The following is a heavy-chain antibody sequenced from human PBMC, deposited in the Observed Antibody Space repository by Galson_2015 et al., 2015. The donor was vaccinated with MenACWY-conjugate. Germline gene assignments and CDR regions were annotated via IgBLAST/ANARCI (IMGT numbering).Heavy chain of an antibody. CDR2: INHSGST. Sequence: ETLSLTCAVYGGSFSGYYWSWIRQPPGKGLEWIGEINHSGSTYHNPSLKSRVTISVDTSKNQFSLKLISVTAADTAVYYCARTKYYGSGHPFDPWGQGTLVTVSS. CDR3: ARTKYYGSGHPFDP. CDR1: GGSFSGYY. J-gene: IGHJ5*02. V-gene: IGHV4-34*01. D-gene: IGHD3-10*01.